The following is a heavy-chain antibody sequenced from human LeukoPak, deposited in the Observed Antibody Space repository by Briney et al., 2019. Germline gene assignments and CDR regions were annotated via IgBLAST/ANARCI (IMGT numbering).Heavy chain of an antibody. CDR2: IYYSGST. J-gene: IGHJ4*02. V-gene: IGHV4-30-4*01. CDR3: ARVKSGYDPIFDY. D-gene: IGHD5-12*01. CDR1: GGSISSGDYY. Sequence: SETLSLTCTVSGGSISSGDYYWSWIRQPPGKGLEWIGYIYYSGSTYYNPSLKSRVTISVDTSKNQFSLKLSSVTAADTAVYYCARVKSGYDPIFDYWGQGTLVTVSS.